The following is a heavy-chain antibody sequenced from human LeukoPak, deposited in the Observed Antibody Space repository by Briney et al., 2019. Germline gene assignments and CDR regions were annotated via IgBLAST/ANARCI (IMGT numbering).Heavy chain of an antibody. V-gene: IGHV1-18*01. Sequence: ASVKVSCKASGYTFTSYGISWVRQAPGQGLEWMGWISAYNGNTNYAQKLQGRVTMTTDTSTSTAYMELRSLRSDDTAVYYCARDRVVITLPGAFDIWGQGTMVTVSS. D-gene: IGHD3-22*01. J-gene: IGHJ3*02. CDR2: ISAYNGNT. CDR3: ARDRVVITLPGAFDI. CDR1: GYTFTSYG.